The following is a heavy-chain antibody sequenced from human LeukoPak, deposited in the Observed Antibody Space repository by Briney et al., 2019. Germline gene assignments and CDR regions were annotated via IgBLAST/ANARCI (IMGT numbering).Heavy chain of an antibody. CDR2: IYTSGST. J-gene: IGHJ4*02. V-gene: IGHV4-61*02. Sequence: SETLSLTCTVSGGSISSGSYYWSWIRQPAGKGLEWIGRIYTSGSTNYNPSLKSQVTISVDTSKNQFSLKLSSVTAADTAVYYCASPHYYDSSGSEYWGQGTLVTVSS. CDR3: ASPHYYDSSGSEY. CDR1: GGSISSGSYY. D-gene: IGHD3-22*01.